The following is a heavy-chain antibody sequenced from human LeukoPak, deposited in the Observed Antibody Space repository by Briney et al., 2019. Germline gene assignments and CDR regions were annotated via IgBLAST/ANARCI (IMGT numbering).Heavy chain of an antibody. D-gene: IGHD1-1*01. Sequence: GGSLRLSCAASGFTFSTYWMHWVRQAPGKGLVWVSRINSDGNSTTYADSVKGRFTISRDNAKNTLYLQMNSLRVEDTAVYYCARSSNAAYFDYWGQGTLVTVSS. CDR3: ARSSNAAYFDY. CDR2: INSDGNST. CDR1: GFTFSTYW. V-gene: IGHV3-74*01. J-gene: IGHJ4*02.